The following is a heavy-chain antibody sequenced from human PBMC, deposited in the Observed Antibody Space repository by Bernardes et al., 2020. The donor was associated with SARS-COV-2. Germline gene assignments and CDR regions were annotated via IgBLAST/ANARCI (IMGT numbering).Heavy chain of an antibody. D-gene: IGHD3-3*01. CDR2: INPNSGGT. V-gene: IGHV1-2*02. Sequence: ASVKVSCKASGYTFTGYYMHWVRQAPGQGLEWMGWINPNSGGTNYAQKFQGRVTMTRDTSISTAYMELSRLRSDDTAVYYCARDRTLRFLEWLYFWWGQGTLVTVSS. CDR1: GYTFTGYY. J-gene: IGHJ4*02. CDR3: ARDRTLRFLEWLYFW.